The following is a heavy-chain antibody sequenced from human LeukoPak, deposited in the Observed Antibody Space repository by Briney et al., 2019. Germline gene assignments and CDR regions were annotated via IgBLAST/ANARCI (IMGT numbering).Heavy chain of an antibody. V-gene: IGHV3-33*01. CDR1: GFTFSSYG. Sequence: GGSLRLSWAAAGFTFSSYGMHWVRQAPGKGLEWVAVIWYDGSNKYYADSVKGRFTISRDNSKNTLYLQMNSLRAEDTAVYYCARDLRWSHYWYFDLWGRGTLVTVSS. D-gene: IGHD2-15*01. CDR2: IWYDGSNK. CDR3: ARDLRWSHYWYFDL. J-gene: IGHJ2*01.